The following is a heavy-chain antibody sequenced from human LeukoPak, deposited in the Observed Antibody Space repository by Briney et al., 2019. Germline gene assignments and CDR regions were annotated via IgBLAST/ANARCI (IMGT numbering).Heavy chain of an antibody. CDR2: IRYDGSNE. D-gene: IGHD6-19*01. CDR3: AKDADSGWSYFDH. CDR1: GFIFSNNG. Sequence: GGSLRLSCAASGFIFSNNGMHWVRQAPAKGLEGVAFIRYDGSNEYYADSVKGRFTISIDNSKNTLYLQMNSLRAEDTAVYYCAKDADSGWSYFDHWGQGTLVTVSS. V-gene: IGHV3-30*02. J-gene: IGHJ4*02.